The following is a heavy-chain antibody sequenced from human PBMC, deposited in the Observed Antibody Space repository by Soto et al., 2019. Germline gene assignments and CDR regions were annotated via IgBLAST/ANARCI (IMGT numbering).Heavy chain of an antibody. V-gene: IGHV1-69*01. CDR3: ARVDTSLFEGGEWFDP. D-gene: IGHD5-18*01. CDR2: IIPTFGTT. J-gene: IGHJ5*02. CDR1: GDTVSNFA. Sequence: QVQLVQSGAEVKKPGSSVKVSCKASGDTVSNFAIIWVRQAPGQGLEWMGGIIPTFGTTDYAQSFQGRVSINADESTHTAYIELYSLRSEDTAIYFCARVDTSLFEGGEWFDPWGQGTLITVSS.